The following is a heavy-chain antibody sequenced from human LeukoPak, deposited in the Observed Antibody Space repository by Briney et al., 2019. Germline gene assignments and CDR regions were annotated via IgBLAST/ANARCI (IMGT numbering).Heavy chain of an antibody. J-gene: IGHJ5*02. CDR3: ARDVSSGGWFDP. Sequence: PGGSLRLSCAASGFTFSSYSMNWVRQAPGKGLEWVSSISSSSSYIYYADSVKGRFTISRDNAKNSLYLQMNSLRAEDTAVYYCARDVSSGGWFDPWGQGTLVTVSS. V-gene: IGHV3-21*01. CDR1: GFTFSSYS. D-gene: IGHD2-15*01. CDR2: ISSSSSYI.